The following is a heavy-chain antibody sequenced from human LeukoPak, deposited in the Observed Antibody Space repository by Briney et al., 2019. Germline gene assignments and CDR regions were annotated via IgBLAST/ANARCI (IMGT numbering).Heavy chain of an antibody. CDR1: GGSIISISW. CDR3: ARSRQASGLFNS. Sequence: SGTLSLTCAVSGGSIISISWWSWVRQPPGKGLEWIGEIYHGGSTNYNPSLKSRVTISVDKSKNQFSLNLISVTAADTAVYYCARSRQASGLFNSWGQGTL. CDR2: IYHGGST. D-gene: IGHD3-10*01. J-gene: IGHJ5*01. V-gene: IGHV4-4*02.